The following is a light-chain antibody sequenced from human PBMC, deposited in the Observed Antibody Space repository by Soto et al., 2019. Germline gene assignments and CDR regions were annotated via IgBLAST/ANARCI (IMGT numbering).Light chain of an antibody. CDR3: LQDYRYPLT. V-gene: IGKV1-6*01. CDR1: QGIRND. Sequence: AIQMTQSPSSLSASVGDRVTITCRASQGIRNDLSWYQQIPGKAPKLLIYSASSLQSGVPSRFSGSGSGTDFTLTISSLQPEVFATYFCLQDYRYPLTFGQGTRLEIK. CDR2: SAS. J-gene: IGKJ5*01.